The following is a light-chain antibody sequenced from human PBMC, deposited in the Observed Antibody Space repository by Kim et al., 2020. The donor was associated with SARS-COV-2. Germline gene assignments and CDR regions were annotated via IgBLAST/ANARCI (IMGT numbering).Light chain of an antibody. J-gene: IGLJ2*01. CDR2: RDS. Sequence: PGQAARITCGGTNIGSRSVNWYQEKPRQTPVLVIYRDSARPSWIPERFSGSNSGNTATLTISRVEAGDEADYYCQVWESSSDHRGVFGGGTQLTVL. V-gene: IGLV3-21*01. CDR3: QVWESSSDHRGV. CDR1: NIGSRS.